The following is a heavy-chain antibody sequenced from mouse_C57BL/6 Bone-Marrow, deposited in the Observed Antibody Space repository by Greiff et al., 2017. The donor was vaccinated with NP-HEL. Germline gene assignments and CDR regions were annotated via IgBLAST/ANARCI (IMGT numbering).Heavy chain of an antibody. CDR1: GFTFSDYY. CDR3: ARLGPNLAWFAY. Sequence: EVKLMESGGGLVQPGGSLKLSCAASGFTFSDYYMYWVRQTPEKRLEWVAYISNGGGSPYYPDTVKGRFTISRDNAKNTLYLQMSRLKSEDTAMYYCARLGPNLAWFAYWGQGTLVTVSA. D-gene: IGHD6-1*01. J-gene: IGHJ3*01. V-gene: IGHV5-12*01. CDR2: ISNGGGSP.